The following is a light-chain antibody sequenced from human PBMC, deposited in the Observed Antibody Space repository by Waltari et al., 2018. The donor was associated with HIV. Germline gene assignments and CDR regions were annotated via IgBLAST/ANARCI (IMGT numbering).Light chain of an antibody. J-gene: IGLJ2*01. V-gene: IGLV1-44*01. CDR3: GVWDDSLNGQV. CDR2: TNN. CDR1: SPTIGRNT. Sequence: QSVLTQPPSASGTPGQRVTISCSGSSPTIGRNTVKWYPQLPGTAPNLLIYTNNQRPSWVPDRFSGSKSGTSASLAISGLHSDDEAHYYCGVWDDSLNGQVFGGGTKLTVL.